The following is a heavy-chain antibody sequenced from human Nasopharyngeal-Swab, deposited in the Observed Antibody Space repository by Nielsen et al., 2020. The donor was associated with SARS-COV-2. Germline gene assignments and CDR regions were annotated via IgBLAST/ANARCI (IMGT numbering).Heavy chain of an antibody. CDR2: IYPGDSDT. Sequence: GESLKISCKGSGYSFPSYWIGWVRQMPGKGLEWMGIIYPGDSDTRYSPSFQGQVTISADKSISTAYLQWSSLKASDTAMYYCARHRDYIRYYYYMDVWGKGTTVTVSS. D-gene: IGHD4-11*01. CDR1: GYSFPSYW. J-gene: IGHJ6*03. CDR3: ARHRDYIRYYYYMDV. V-gene: IGHV5-51*01.